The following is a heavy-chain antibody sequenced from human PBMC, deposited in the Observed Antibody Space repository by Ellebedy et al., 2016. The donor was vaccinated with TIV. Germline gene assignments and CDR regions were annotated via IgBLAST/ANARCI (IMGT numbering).Heavy chain of an antibody. D-gene: IGHD7-27*01. Sequence: MPSETLSLTCAISGDSVSSNSATWNWIRQSPSRGLEWLGRTYYRSKWYNDYARSVTSRVSINPETPKNQFSLQLNSVTPEDTAVYYCGRVLGNGNAFDIWGQGTMVTVSS. CDR2: TYYRSKWYN. J-gene: IGHJ3*02. CDR1: GDSVSSNSAT. CDR3: GRVLGNGNAFDI. V-gene: IGHV6-1*01.